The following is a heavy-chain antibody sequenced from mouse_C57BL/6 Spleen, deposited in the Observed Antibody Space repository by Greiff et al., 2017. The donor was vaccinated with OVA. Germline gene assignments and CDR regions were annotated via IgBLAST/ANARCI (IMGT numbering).Heavy chain of an antibody. CDR2: IDPSDSST. CDR1: GYTFTSYW. CDR3: ARRGGSRGNWYFDV. V-gene: IGHV1-59*01. Sequence: QVQLQQPGAELVRPGTSVKLSCKASGYTFTSYWMHWVKQRPGQGLEWIGVIDPSDSSTNYNQKFKGKATLTVDTSSSTPYLQLSSLTSEDSAVYYCARRGGSRGNWYFDVWGTGTTVTVSS. J-gene: IGHJ1*03. D-gene: IGHD1-1*01.